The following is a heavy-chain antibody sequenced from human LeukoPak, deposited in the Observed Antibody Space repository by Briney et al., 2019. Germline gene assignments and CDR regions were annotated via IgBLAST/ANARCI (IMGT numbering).Heavy chain of an antibody. Sequence: SETLSLTCAAYGGSFSGYYWSWIRQPPGKGLEWIGEINHSGSTNYNPSLKSRVTISVDTSKNQFSLKLSSVTAADTAVYYCARGRVYVWGSYRTAFDYWGQGTLVTVSS. CDR2: INHSGST. CDR1: GGSFSGYY. D-gene: IGHD3-16*02. V-gene: IGHV4-34*01. J-gene: IGHJ4*02. CDR3: ARGRVYVWGSYRTAFDY.